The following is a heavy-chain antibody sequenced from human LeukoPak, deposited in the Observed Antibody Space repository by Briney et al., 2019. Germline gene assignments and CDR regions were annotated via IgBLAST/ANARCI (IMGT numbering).Heavy chain of an antibody. CDR2: TYYTSKWYN. V-gene: IGHV6-1*01. J-gene: IGHJ4*02. D-gene: IGHD3-22*01. CDR1: GDSVSNNSAA. CDR3: ARSVDDDSSGYSMDY. Sequence: SQTLSLTCAISGDSVSNNSAAWNWIRQSPSRGLEWLGRTYYTSKWYNDYAVSVKSRIIINPDTSKNQFSLQLNSVTPEDTAVYYCARSVDDDSSGYSMDYWGQGTLVTVSS.